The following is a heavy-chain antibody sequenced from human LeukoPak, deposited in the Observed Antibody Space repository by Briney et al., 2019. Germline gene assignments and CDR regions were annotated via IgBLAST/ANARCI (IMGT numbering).Heavy chain of an antibody. J-gene: IGHJ4*02. Sequence: PGGSLRLSCAASGFTFSSYAMSWVRQAPGKGLEWDASISDRGSYIYYTDSVKGRFTITRDNAKNSLYLQMNSLRAEDTAVYYCAEEGHSSGWYLDYWGQGTLVTVSP. CDR2: ISDRGSYI. D-gene: IGHD6-19*01. CDR1: GFTFSSYA. V-gene: IGHV3-21*04. CDR3: AEEGHSSGWYLDY.